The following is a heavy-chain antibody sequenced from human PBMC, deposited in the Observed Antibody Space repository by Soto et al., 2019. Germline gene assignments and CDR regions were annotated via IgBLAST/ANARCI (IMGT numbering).Heavy chain of an antibody. Sequence: GGSLRLSCAASGFTFSSYAMSWVRQAPGKGLEWVSAISGSAGSTYYADSVKGRFTISRDNSKNTLYMQMNSLRAEDTAVYYCAKGYSSGWYAPYWFDPWGQGTLVTVSS. CDR3: AKGYSSGWYAPYWFDP. J-gene: IGHJ5*02. D-gene: IGHD6-19*01. CDR2: ISGSAGST. CDR1: GFTFSSYA. V-gene: IGHV3-23*01.